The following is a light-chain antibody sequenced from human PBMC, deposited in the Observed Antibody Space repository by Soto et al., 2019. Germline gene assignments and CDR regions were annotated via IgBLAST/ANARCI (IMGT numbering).Light chain of an antibody. CDR1: QSVSGH. CDR3: QHYGTSLWT. J-gene: IGKJ1*01. V-gene: IGKV3-20*01. CDR2: SVS. Sequence: EIVLTQSPGILSLSPGERATLSCRASQSVSGHLAWYQQKPGQAPRLLIYSVSSRATGIPDRFSGSGSVTDFTLTITRLEPEDFAVYYCQHYGTSLWTFGQGTKVDIK.